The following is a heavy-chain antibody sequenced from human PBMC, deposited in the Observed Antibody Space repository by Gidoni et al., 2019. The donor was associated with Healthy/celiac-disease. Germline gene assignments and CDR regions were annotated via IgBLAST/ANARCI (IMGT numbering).Heavy chain of an antibody. J-gene: IGHJ6*02. V-gene: IGHV3-73*01. D-gene: IGHD1-26*01. CDR3: TSRVVGAGGMDV. Sequence: TGSVKGRFTISRDDSKNTAYLQMNSLKTEDTAVYYCTSRVVGAGGMDVWGQGTTVTVSS.